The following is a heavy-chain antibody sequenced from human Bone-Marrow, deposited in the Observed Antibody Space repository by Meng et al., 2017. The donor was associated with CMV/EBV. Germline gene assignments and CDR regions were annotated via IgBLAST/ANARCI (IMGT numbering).Heavy chain of an antibody. CDR2: MNPNSGNT. D-gene: IGHD5-24*01. CDR1: GYTFTSYD. CDR3: ARGNSAKYYYGMDV. Sequence: ASVKVSCKASGYTFTSYDINWVRQATGQGLEWMGWMNPNSGNTGYAQKFQGRVTMTRNTSISTAYMELSSLRSEDTAVYYCARGNSAKYYYGMDVWGQGPTVTVYS. J-gene: IGHJ6*02. V-gene: IGHV1-8*01.